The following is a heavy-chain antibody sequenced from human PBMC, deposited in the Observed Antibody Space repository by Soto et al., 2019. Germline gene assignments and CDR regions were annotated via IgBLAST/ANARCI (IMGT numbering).Heavy chain of an antibody. Sequence: ASVKVSCKASGYTFTSDGITWVRQAPGQGLEWMGWINTSNGKTYYAQKLQGRVTMTTDTSTSTGYMELRSLRSDDTAVYYCERGITFGGVLNGMDVWGQGTTVTVYS. CDR1: GYTFTSDG. CDR3: ERGITFGGVLNGMDV. V-gene: IGHV1-18*01. J-gene: IGHJ6*02. D-gene: IGHD3-16*01. CDR2: INTSNGKT.